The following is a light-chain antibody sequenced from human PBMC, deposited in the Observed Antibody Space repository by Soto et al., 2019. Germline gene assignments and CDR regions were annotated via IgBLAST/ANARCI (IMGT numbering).Light chain of an antibody. CDR3: RQYNSYPWT. Sequence: DIQMTQSPSTLSASVGDRVTITCRASQSISDWLAWYQQKPGKAPKLLIYDVSSLESGVPSRFSGSGSGTEFTLAISSLQPDDFATYYCRQYNSYPWTFGQGTKVEIK. V-gene: IGKV1-5*01. CDR1: QSISDW. J-gene: IGKJ1*01. CDR2: DVS.